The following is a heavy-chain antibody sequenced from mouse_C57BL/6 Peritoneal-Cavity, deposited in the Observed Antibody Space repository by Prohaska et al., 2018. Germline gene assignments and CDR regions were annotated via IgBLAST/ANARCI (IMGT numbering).Heavy chain of an antibody. CDR1: GIDFSRYW. D-gene: IGHD1-1*01. CDR2: INPDSSTI. J-gene: IGHJ2*01. V-gene: IGHV4-1*01. Sequence: EVKLLQSGGGLVQPGGSLKLSRAASGIDFSRYWMSWVRRAPGKGLEWIGEINPDSSTINYAPSLKDKFIISRDNAKNTLYLQMNKVRSEDTALYYCARTLPESFDYWGQGTTLTVSS. CDR3: ARTLPESFDY.